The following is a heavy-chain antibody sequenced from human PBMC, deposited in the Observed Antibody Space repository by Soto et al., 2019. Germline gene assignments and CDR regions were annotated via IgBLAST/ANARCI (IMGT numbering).Heavy chain of an antibody. V-gene: IGHV3-48*01. Sequence: DVQLVESGGGLVQPGGSLRLSCSISGFTFNSSNINWVRQAPGKGLEWVSYISPSSDTKYYADSVKGRFTISRDSAKKTVYLQMNSLRAEDTAVYFCARELRDSHIHFDHWGQGTRVTVST. J-gene: IGHJ5*02. CDR1: GFTFNSSN. CDR3: ARELRDSHIHFDH. D-gene: IGHD2-21*02. CDR2: ISPSSDTK.